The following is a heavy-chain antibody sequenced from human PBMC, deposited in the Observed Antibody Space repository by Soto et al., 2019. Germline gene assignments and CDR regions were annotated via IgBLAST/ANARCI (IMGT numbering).Heavy chain of an antibody. CDR2: INAGNGNT. Sequence: QVQLVQSGAEVKKPGASVKVSCKASGYTFTSYAMHWVRQAPGQRLEWMGWINAGNGNTKYSQKFQGRVTITRDTSASTAHMELSSLRSEDTAVYYCARDYDFWSGYYNGNWFDPWGQGTPVTVSS. CDR1: GYTFTSYA. J-gene: IGHJ5*02. CDR3: ARDYDFWSGYYNGNWFDP. D-gene: IGHD3-3*01. V-gene: IGHV1-3*01.